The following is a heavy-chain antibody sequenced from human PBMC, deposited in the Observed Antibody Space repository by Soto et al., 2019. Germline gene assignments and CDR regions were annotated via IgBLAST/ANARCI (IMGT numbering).Heavy chain of an antibody. V-gene: IGHV3-21*01. CDR1: GFTFSTYS. J-gene: IGHJ4*02. Sequence: GGTLRLSCVGSGFTFSTYSINWVRQASGKGLEWVSSISSRSDIYYADSVKGRFTISRDDFKNTMFLQMGSLRVEDTAVYYCARGLRDFDWRLPFGYWGQGTLATVSS. CDR3: ARGLRDFDWRLPFGY. D-gene: IGHD3-9*01. CDR2: ISSRSDI.